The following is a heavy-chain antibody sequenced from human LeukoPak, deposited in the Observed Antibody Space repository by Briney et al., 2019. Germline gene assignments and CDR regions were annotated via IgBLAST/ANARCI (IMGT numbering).Heavy chain of an antibody. CDR3: ARLGSYRGTSMAYFDL. CDR1: GFTFSDHY. V-gene: IGHV3-11*04. CDR2: ISSSGSTK. Sequence: GGSLRLSCAASGFTFSDHYMDWARQAPGKGLEWVSYISSSGSTKHYADSVKGRFTISRDNAKDSLYLQMNSLRAEDTAVYYCARLGSYRGTSMAYFDLWGRGTLVTVSS. J-gene: IGHJ2*01. D-gene: IGHD1-26*01.